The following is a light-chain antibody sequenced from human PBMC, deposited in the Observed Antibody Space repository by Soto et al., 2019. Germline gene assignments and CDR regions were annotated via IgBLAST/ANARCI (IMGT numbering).Light chain of an antibody. CDR3: QQYENSPPRYT. Sequence: EIVLTQSPGTLSLSPVERATLSCRASQSVSSRYLAWYQQKAGQPPRLLIYGASNRATGIPDRFSGSGSGTDFSLTISRLEPEDFAVYYCQQYENSPPRYTFGQGTKLEI. CDR1: QSVSSRY. J-gene: IGKJ2*01. V-gene: IGKV3-20*01. CDR2: GAS.